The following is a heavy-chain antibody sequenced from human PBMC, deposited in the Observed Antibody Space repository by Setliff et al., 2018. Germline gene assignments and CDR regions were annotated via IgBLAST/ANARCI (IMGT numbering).Heavy chain of an antibody. CDR2: ISAYSGNT. D-gene: IGHD3-16*02. J-gene: IGHJ5*02. CDR1: GYTFTSYG. CDR3: ARVNPTMITFEGVIVIWFDP. V-gene: IGHV1-18*01. Sequence: GASVKVSCKASGYTFTSYGISWVRQAPGQGLEWMGWISAYSGNTNYAQKLQGRVTMTTDTSTNTAYMEVRSLGSDDTAMYYCARVNPTMITFEGVIVIWFDPWGQGTLVTVSS.